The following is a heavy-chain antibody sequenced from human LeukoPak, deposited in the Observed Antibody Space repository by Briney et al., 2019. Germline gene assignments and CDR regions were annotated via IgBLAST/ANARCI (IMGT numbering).Heavy chain of an antibody. J-gene: IGHJ4*02. Sequence: SVKVSCKASGGTFSSYAISWVRQAPGQGLEWMGGIIPIFGTANYAQKFQGRVTITADESTSTAYMELSSLRSEDTAVYYCARTLGYCSSTSCYTDDYWGQGTLVTVSS. CDR3: ARTLGYCSSTSCYTDDY. CDR2: IIPIFGTA. CDR1: GGTFSSYA. D-gene: IGHD2-2*02. V-gene: IGHV1-69*01.